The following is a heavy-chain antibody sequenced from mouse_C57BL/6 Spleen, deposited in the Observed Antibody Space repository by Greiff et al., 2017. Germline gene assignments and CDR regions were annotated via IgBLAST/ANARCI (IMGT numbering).Heavy chain of an antibody. Sequence: QVQLQQSGAELMKPGASVKLSCKATGYTFTGYWIEWVKQRPGHGLEWIGEILPGSGSTNSNEKFKGKATFTADTSSNTAYMPLSSLTTEDSAIYYCARFGGNHWYFDVWGTGTTVTVAS. J-gene: IGHJ1*03. D-gene: IGHD2-1*01. CDR3: ARFGGNHWYFDV. CDR2: ILPGSGST. CDR1: GYTFTGYW. V-gene: IGHV1-9*01.